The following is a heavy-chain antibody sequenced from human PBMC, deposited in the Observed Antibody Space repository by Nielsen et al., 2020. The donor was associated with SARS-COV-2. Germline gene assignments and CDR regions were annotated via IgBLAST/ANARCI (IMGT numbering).Heavy chain of an antibody. Sequence: GGSLRLSCAASGFTFTTYSMHWVRQAPGKGLEWVAVISRDGSSIYYADSVKGRFTISRDDSKNTLYLQMTGLRAEDTAIYYCARDGRIGYGVYLDSWGQGTPVTVSS. CDR1: GFTFTTYS. D-gene: IGHD5-12*01. V-gene: IGHV3-30-3*01. J-gene: IGHJ4*02. CDR3: ARDGRIGYGVYLDS. CDR2: ISRDGSSI.